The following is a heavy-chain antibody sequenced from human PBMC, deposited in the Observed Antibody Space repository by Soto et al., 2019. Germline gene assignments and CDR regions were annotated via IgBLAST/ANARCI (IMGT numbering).Heavy chain of an antibody. V-gene: IGHV3-23*01. CDR1: GIEFSNYA. D-gene: IGHD3-16*01. Sequence: EVQLLESGGGLVQPGVSLRLSCVGSGIEFSNYAMSWVRQAPGKGLEWVSIVSASGRSRYHADSVKGRFTISRDNSKNTLYLHMTNLRAEDTAVYYCAKDGNWLDVYYDVWGQGTPVTVSA. CDR3: AKDGNWLDVYYDV. J-gene: IGHJ4*02. CDR2: VSASGRSR.